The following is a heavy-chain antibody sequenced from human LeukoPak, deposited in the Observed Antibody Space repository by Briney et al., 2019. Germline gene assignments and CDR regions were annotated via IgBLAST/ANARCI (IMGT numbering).Heavy chain of an antibody. D-gene: IGHD5-24*01. Sequence: ASVKVSCKASGYTFTGYYMHWVRQAPGQGLEWMGWISAYNGNTNYAQKLQGRVTMTTDTSTSTAYMELRSLRSDDTAVYYCARAMATTTAYMDVWGKGTTVTVSS. V-gene: IGHV1-18*04. CDR3: ARAMATTTAYMDV. CDR1: GYTFTGYY. J-gene: IGHJ6*03. CDR2: ISAYNGNT.